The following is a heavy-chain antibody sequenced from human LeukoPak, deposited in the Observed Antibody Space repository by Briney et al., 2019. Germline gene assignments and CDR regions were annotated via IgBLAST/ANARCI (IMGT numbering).Heavy chain of an antibody. Sequence: SETLSLTCAVYGGSFSGYYWSWIRQPPGKGLEWIGEINHSGSTNYNPSLKSRVTISVDTSKNQFSLKLSSVTAADTAVYYCARSFAFDIWGQGTMVTVSS. CDR1: GGSFSGYY. J-gene: IGHJ3*02. V-gene: IGHV4-34*01. CDR3: ARSFAFDI. CDR2: INHSGST.